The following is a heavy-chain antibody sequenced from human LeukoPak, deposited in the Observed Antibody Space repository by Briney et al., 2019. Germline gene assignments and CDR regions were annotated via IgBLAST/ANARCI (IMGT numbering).Heavy chain of an antibody. CDR1: GFTFSSYE. CDR3: ARVGFNYYDSSGYYYEYYFDY. Sequence: PGGSLRLSCAASGFTFSSYEMNWVRQAPGKGLEWVSYISSSGSTIYYADSVKGRFTISRDNAKNSLYLQMNSLRAEDTAVYYCARVGFNYYDSSGYYYEYYFDYWGQGTLVTVSS. D-gene: IGHD3-22*01. V-gene: IGHV3-48*03. J-gene: IGHJ4*02. CDR2: ISSSGSTI.